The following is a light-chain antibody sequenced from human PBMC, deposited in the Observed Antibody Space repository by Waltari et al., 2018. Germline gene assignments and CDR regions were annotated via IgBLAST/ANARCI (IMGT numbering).Light chain of an antibody. CDR3: QQSNIMGT. J-gene: IGKJ3*01. V-gene: IGKV1-39*01. Sequence: DIQMTQSPSSLSASVGDTVTIVCRASQSISIYLNWYQQKPGKPPKLLIFSASSLQSGVPSRFSGSGSGTEFTLTITSLQPEDCATYFCQQSNIMGTFGPGTTVDIK. CDR1: QSISIY. CDR2: SAS.